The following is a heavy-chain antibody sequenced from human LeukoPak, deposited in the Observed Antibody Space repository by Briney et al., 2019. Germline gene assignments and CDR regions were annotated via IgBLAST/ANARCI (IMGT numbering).Heavy chain of an antibody. CDR1: GFSFSTYW. J-gene: IGHJ4*02. D-gene: IGHD6-19*01. CDR3: ARRYSSGWSIDC. CDR2: IKEDGTVK. Sequence: GGSLRLSCAASGFSFSTYWMTWVRQAPGKGLEFVANIKEDGTVKYYVDSVKGRFTISRDNTKNSLYLQMNSLRAEDTAVYYCARRYSSGWSIDCWGQGTLVTVSS. V-gene: IGHV3-7*05.